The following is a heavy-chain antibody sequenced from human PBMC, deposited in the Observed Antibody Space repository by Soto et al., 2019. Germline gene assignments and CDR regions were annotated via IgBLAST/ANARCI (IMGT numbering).Heavy chain of an antibody. J-gene: IGHJ4*01. V-gene: IGHV3-23*01. Sequence: EVQLLESGGGLVKPGGSLRLSCAASGFTFRTYAMSWVRQAPGKGLEWVSGIFGSGGGISYADSVKGRFTISRDNSNNMLYLQMRSLRVEDTAVYYCAKDRQPDGLWPFDHCGHGTLVTVSS. CDR2: IFGSGGGI. CDR1: GFTFRTYA. CDR3: AKDRQPDGLWPFDH. D-gene: IGHD2-8*01.